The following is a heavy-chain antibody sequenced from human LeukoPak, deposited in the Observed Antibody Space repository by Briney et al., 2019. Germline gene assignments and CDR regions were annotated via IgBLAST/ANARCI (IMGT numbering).Heavy chain of an antibody. Sequence: PGRSLRLSCAASGFTFDDYAMHWVRQAPGKGLEWVSGISWNSGSIGYADSVKGRFTISRDNAKNSLYLQMNSLRAEDTVLYYCAKEGVRGVYFDYWGQGTLVTVSS. J-gene: IGHJ4*02. CDR3: AKEGVRGVYFDY. D-gene: IGHD3-10*01. CDR1: GFTFDDYA. V-gene: IGHV3-9*01. CDR2: ISWNSGSI.